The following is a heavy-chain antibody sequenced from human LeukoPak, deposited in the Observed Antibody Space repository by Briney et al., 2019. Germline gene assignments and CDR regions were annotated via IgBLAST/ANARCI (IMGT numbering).Heavy chain of an antibody. CDR1: GYTFTSYY. J-gene: IGHJ4*02. V-gene: IGHV1-46*01. CDR3: ARSNRRGLINGFGYYFNY. Sequence: ASVKVSCKASGYTFTSYYMHWVRQAPGQGLEWMGIINPSGGSTSYAQKFQGRVTMTRDTSTSTVYMELSSLRSEDTAVYYCARSNRRGLINGFGYYFNYWGQGTLVTVSS. D-gene: IGHD3-10*01. CDR2: INPSGGST.